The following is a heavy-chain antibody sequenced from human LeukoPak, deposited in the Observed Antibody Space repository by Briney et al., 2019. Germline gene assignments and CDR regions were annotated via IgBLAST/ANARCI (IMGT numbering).Heavy chain of an antibody. CDR2: INHSGST. V-gene: IGHV4-34*01. CDR1: GRSFSGYY. Sequence: SEALSLTCAVYGRSFSGYYWSWIRQPPGKGLEWIGEINHSGSTNYNPSLKSRVTISVDTSKNQFSLKLSSVTAADTAVYYCARGLFRAVAGLFDYWGQGTLVTVSS. D-gene: IGHD6-19*01. CDR3: ARGLFRAVAGLFDY. J-gene: IGHJ4*02.